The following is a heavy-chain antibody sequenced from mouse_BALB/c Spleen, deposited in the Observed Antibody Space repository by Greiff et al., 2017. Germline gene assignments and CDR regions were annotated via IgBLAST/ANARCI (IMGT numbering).Heavy chain of an antibody. J-gene: IGHJ2*01. CDR3: AREGKYYFDY. Sequence: EVQRVESGGGLVQPGGSRKLSCAASGFTFSSFGMHWVRQAPEKGLEWVAYISSGSSTIYYADTVKGRFTISRDNPKNTLFLQMTSLRSEDTAMYYCAREGKYYFDYWGQGTTLTVSS. CDR2: ISSGSSTI. CDR1: GFTFSSFG. V-gene: IGHV5-17*02.